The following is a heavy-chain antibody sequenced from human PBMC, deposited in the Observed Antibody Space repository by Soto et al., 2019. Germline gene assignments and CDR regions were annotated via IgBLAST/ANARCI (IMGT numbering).Heavy chain of an antibody. V-gene: IGHV3-30*18. CDR1: GFTFSSSG. CDR3: AKDDGGSYFMDYYHNLDV. D-gene: IGHD1-26*01. Sequence: PGGSLRLSCAASGFTFSSSGMHWVRQAPGKGLEWVAVISYDGSNKYYADSVKGRFTISRDNSKNTLYLQMNSLRDEDTAVYYCAKDDGGSYFMDYYHNLDVWGQGTTVTVSS. CDR2: ISYDGSNK. J-gene: IGHJ6*02.